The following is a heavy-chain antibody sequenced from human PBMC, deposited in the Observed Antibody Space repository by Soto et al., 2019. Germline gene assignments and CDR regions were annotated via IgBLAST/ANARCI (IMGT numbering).Heavy chain of an antibody. CDR3: VSQRNPGITQGYFDY. J-gene: IGHJ4*02. V-gene: IGHV4-39*01. CDR2: VYYRGRS. CDR1: GGSVSNSNYY. Sequence: PGGTLSLTCTVSGGSVSNSNYYWGWIRQSPGLGLEWIGSVYYRGRSYSKSSVKSRITISVDTSKNQFSLNLNSVTASDTAVYYCVSQRNPGITQGYFDYCGPGPLVTVYS.